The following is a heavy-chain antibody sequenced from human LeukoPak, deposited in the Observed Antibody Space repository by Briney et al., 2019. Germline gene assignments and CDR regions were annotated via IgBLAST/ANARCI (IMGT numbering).Heavy chain of an antibody. CDR2: IYYSGST. CDR1: GGSISSSSYY. D-gene: IGHD4-23*01. J-gene: IGHJ3*02. CDR3: ARRVVYGGNSRAFDI. Sequence: SETLSLTCTVSGGSISSSSYYWGWIRQPPGKGLEWIGSIYYSGSTYYNPSLKSRVTISVDTSKNQFSLKLSSVTAADTAVYYCARRVVYGGNSRAFDIWGQGTMVTVSS. V-gene: IGHV4-39*07.